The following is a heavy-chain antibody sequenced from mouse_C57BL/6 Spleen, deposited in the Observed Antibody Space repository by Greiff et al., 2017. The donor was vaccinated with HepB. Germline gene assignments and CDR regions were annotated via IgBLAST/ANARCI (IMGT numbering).Heavy chain of an antibody. Sequence: EVQRVESGGGLVQPGGSLSLSCAASGFTFTDYYMSWVRQPPGKALEWLGFIRNKANGYTTEYSASVKGRFTISRDNSQSILYLQMNALRAEDSATYDCARSPFSYSGWFAYWGQGTLVTVSA. CDR2: IRNKANGYTT. D-gene: IGHD2-12*01. CDR3: ARSPFSYSGWFAY. CDR1: GFTFTDYY. V-gene: IGHV7-3*01. J-gene: IGHJ3*01.